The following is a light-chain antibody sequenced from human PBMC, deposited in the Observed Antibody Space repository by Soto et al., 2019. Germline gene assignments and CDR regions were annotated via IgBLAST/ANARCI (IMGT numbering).Light chain of an antibody. V-gene: IGKV3-20*01. CDR1: QTINNGY. CDR2: GVS. CDR3: QQYDGSLPYT. J-gene: IGKJ2*01. Sequence: EIVLTQSPGTLSLSPGDRATLSCRASQTINNGYLAWYQQKPGQAPRLVIYGVSVRATGIPDRFSGSGSGTDFTLTISRLEPEDFEVFYCQQYDGSLPYTFGQGTKLEIK.